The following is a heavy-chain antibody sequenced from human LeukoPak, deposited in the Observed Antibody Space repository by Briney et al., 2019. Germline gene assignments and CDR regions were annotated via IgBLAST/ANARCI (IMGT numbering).Heavy chain of an antibody. V-gene: IGHV1-8*01. CDR1: GYTFTSYD. CDR3: ARGARFSSSWYRLFDY. Sequence: ASVTVSCKASGYTFTSYDINWVRQAAGQGLEWMGWMNPNSGNTVYAQKFQGRVTMTRNTSISTAYMELSSLRSEDTAVYYCARGARFSSSWYRLFDYWGQGPLVTVS. CDR2: MNPNSGNT. D-gene: IGHD6-13*01. J-gene: IGHJ4*02.